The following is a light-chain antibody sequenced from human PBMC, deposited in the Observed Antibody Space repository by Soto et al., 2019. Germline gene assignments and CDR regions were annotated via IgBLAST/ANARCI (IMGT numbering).Light chain of an antibody. CDR3: QHYYSYSEA. CDR1: QTISSW. CDR2: TAS. Sequence: ITMTPSLSPRSRSVGHRVTITCRASQTISSWLAWYQQKPGKAPKLLIYTASSLKSGVPSRFSGSGSGTEFTLTISSLQPDDFATYYCQHYYSYSEAVGQGTKVDIK. V-gene: IGKV1-5*03. J-gene: IGKJ1*01.